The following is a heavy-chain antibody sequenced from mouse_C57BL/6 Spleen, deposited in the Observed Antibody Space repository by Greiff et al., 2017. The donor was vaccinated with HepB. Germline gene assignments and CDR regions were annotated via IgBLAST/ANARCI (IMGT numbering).Heavy chain of an antibody. Sequence: DVMLVESGGGLVKPGGSLKLSCAASGFTFSSYAMSWVRQTPEKRLEWVATISDGGSYTYYPDNVKGRFTISRDNAKNNLYLQMSHLKSEDTAMYYCAREGGDYDAWFAYWGQGTLVTVSA. CDR2: ISDGGSYT. J-gene: IGHJ3*01. D-gene: IGHD2-4*01. CDR3: AREGGDYDAWFAY. V-gene: IGHV5-4*01. CDR1: GFTFSSYA.